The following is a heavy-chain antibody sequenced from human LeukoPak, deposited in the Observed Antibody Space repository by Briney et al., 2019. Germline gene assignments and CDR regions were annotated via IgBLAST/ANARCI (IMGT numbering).Heavy chain of an antibody. CDR1: GFGFSGYG. V-gene: IGHV3-30*18. CDR3: AKEYHSSSWYGGNDY. J-gene: IGHJ4*02. D-gene: IGHD6-13*01. CDR2: ISYDGSNK. Sequence: GGSLRLSCVASGFGFSGYGMHWVRQAPGKGLEWVAVISYDGSNKYYADSVKGRFTISRDNSKNTLYLQMNSLRAEDTAVYYCAKEYHSSSWYGGNDYWGQGTLVTVSS.